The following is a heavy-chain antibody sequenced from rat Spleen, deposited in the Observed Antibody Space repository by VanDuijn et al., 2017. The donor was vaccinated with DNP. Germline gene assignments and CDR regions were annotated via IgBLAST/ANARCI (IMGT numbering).Heavy chain of an antibody. CDR2: IWGHGNT. D-gene: IGHD5-1*01. J-gene: IGHJ4*01. CDR3: TRESWGHVMDG. V-gene: IGHV2S75*01. CDR1: GFSLTNYG. Sequence: VQLQESGPVLVQASETLSLTCTVSGFSLTNYGVIWVRQSPGKGLEWMGIIWGHGNTDYNSALKSRLSINRDTSRSQVFLKLNSLQTDDTAIYYCTRESWGHVMDGWGQGASVTVSS.